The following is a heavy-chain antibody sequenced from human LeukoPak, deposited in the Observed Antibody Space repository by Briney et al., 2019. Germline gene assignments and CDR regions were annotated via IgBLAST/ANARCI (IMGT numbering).Heavy chain of an antibody. Sequence: SETLSLTCAVYGGSFSGYYWSWIRRPPGKGLEWIGEINHSGSTNYNPSLKSRVTISVDTSKNQFSLKLSSVTAADTAVYYCARVLSGDPPRSAFDIWGQGTMVTVSS. D-gene: IGHD6-19*01. J-gene: IGHJ3*02. V-gene: IGHV4-34*01. CDR3: ARVLSGDPPRSAFDI. CDR1: GGSFSGYY. CDR2: INHSGST.